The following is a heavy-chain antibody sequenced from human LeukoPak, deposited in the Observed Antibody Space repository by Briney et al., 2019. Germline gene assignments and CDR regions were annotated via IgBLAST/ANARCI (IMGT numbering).Heavy chain of an antibody. D-gene: IGHD6-19*01. CDR2: ISYDGSNK. CDR1: GLTFSSYG. Sequence: PGRSLRLSCAVSGLTFSSYGMHWVRQAPGKGLEWVAVISYDGSNKYYADSVKGRFTISRDNSKNTLYLQMNSLRGEDTAVYYCARDMSPYSSGFDYWGQGTLVTVSS. J-gene: IGHJ4*02. V-gene: IGHV3-30*03. CDR3: ARDMSPYSSGFDY.